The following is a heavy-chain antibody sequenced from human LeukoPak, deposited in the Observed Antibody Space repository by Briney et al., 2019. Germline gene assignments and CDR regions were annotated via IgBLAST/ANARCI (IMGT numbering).Heavy chain of an antibody. Sequence: PGGSLRLSCAASGFTFSSYSMNWVRQAPGKGLEWVSSISSSSSYIYYADSVKGRFTISRDNAKNSLYLQMNSLRAEDTAVYYCARGRYFDWLLYPRIEPNDYWGQGTLVTVSS. J-gene: IGHJ4*02. D-gene: IGHD3-9*01. CDR2: ISSSSSYI. CDR3: ARGRYFDWLLYPRIEPNDY. CDR1: GFTFSSYS. V-gene: IGHV3-21*01.